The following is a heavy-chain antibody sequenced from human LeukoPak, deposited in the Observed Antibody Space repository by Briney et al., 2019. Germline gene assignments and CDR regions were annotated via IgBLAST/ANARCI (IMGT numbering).Heavy chain of an antibody. Sequence: SVKVSCKASGGTFSSYAISWVRQAPGQGLEWMGGIIPIFGTANYAQKFQGRVTITADESTSTAYMELSSLRSEDTAVYYCARDLGDYGDYSAFDYWGQGTLVTVSS. CDR1: GGTFSSYA. V-gene: IGHV1-69*13. D-gene: IGHD4-17*01. CDR2: IIPIFGTA. CDR3: ARDLGDYGDYSAFDY. J-gene: IGHJ4*02.